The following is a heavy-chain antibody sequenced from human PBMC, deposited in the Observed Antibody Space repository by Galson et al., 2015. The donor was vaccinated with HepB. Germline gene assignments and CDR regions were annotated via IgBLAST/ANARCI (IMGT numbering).Heavy chain of an antibody. Sequence: SLRLSCAASGLTFSRHPMSWVRQAPGKELEWVAALSGSGDITFYAASVKGRFTISRDNSKNTLFLQMSSLGAEDTAMYYCAKDIRQWLVHGVFDYWGQGALVTVSS. CDR1: GLTFSRHP. CDR2: LSGSGDIT. V-gene: IGHV3-23*01. D-gene: IGHD6-19*01. CDR3: AKDIRQWLVHGVFDY. J-gene: IGHJ4*02.